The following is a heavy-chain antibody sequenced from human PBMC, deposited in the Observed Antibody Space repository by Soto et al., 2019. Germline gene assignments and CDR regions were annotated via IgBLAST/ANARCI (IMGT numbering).Heavy chain of an antibody. D-gene: IGHD6-6*01. J-gene: IGHJ4*02. V-gene: IGHV4-39*01. CDR1: GGSVSSGGNY. CDR3: ARGLSSPSAAGV. Sequence: QLQLQESGPGLVKPSETLSLTCAVSGGSVSSGGNYWGWIRQSPGKGLEWIGSVHDTGTTHYNPSLTSRVTMSVDTSKIPFSLNVNSVTAADTAVYYCARGLSSPSAAGVWGQGTLVTVSS. CDR2: VHDTGTT.